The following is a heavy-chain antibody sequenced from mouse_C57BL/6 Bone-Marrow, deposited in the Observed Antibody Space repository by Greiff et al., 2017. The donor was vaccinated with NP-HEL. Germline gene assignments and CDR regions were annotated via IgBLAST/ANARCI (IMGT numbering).Heavy chain of an antibody. V-gene: IGHV1-54*01. CDR1: GYAFTNYL. CDR2: LNPGSGGT. J-gene: IGHJ2*02. D-gene: IGHD2-5*01. CDR3: ARDDYYSNLDY. Sequence: VQLQQSGAELVRPGTSVKVSCKASGYAFTNYLIEWVKQRPGQGLEWIGVLNPGSGGTNYNEKFKGKATLTADKSSSTAYMHLSSLTSEDSAVYFCARDDYYSNLDYWGQGTSLTVSS.